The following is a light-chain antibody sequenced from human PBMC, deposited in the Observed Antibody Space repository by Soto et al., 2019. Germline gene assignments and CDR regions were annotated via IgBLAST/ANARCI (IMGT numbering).Light chain of an antibody. CDR2: HAS. J-gene: IGKJ4*01. CDR1: QSVYSN. Sequence: EIVMTQSPATLSLSPGERATLSCRASQSVYSNLAWYQQKPGQAPRLLIYHASTRATGIPARFSGGGSGTEFTLTISSLQYEDFAVYYCQQYTKWPLTFGGGTKVEIK. CDR3: QQYTKWPLT. V-gene: IGKV3-15*01.